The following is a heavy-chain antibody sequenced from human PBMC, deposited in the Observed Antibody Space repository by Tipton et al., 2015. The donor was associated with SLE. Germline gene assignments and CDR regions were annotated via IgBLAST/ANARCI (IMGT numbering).Heavy chain of an antibody. V-gene: IGHV4-34*01. CDR1: GGAFSGYY. J-gene: IGHJ3*02. CDR2: INHLGST. CDR3: ARGKLQWSAFDI. Sequence: TLSLTCAVYGGAFSGYYWSWIRQPPGKGPEWIGEINHLGSTNYNPSLQSRDTISVDTSKNQFSLKLSSVTAADTAVYYWARGKLQWSAFDIWGQATMVTGSS. D-gene: IGHD4-11*01.